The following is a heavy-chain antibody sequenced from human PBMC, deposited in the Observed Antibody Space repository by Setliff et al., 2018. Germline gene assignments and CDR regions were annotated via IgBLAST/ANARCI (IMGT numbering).Heavy chain of an antibody. D-gene: IGHD5-18*01. CDR3: ARLTQLWWLKDYYYYYMDV. V-gene: IGHV4-39*01. Sequence: SETLSLTCTVSGDSISSGTYYWGWIRQPPGKGLEWIGSRYYSGHTYYNPSLKSRVAMSVDTSKNQFSLKLSSVTAADTAVYYCARLTQLWWLKDYYYYYMDVWGKGTTVTVS. CDR2: RYYSGHT. CDR1: GDSISSGTYY. J-gene: IGHJ6*03.